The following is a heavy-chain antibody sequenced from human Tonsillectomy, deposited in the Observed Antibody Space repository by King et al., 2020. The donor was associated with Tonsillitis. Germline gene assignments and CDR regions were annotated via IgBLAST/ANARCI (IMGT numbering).Heavy chain of an antibody. CDR3: ARLDSAVVTNRGGMDG. CDR2: IIPTFGTA. J-gene: IGHJ6*02. V-gene: IGHV1-69*12. D-gene: IGHD2-15*01. CDR1: GGTFSNFA. Sequence: QLVQSGADVKKPGSSVKVSCTASGGTFSNFAISWVRQAPGQGLEWMGGIIPTFGTANYAQTFQGRATFTADETTNTAYMELRSLTSEDTAVYYCARLDSAVVTNRGGMDGCGQGTAVTVYS.